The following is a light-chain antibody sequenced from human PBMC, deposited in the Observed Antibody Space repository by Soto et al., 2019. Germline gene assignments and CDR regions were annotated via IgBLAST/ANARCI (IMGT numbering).Light chain of an antibody. CDR3: GTWDRSLSSWV. V-gene: IGLV1-51*01. Sequence: QSVLTQPPSVSAAPGQTVSISCSGSSSNIGSDYVSWYQQVLGTAPKILIYANNQRPSGIPDRFSGFKSGTSATLAITGLQAEDEAHYYCGTWDRSLSSWVFGGGTKVTVL. CDR1: SSNIGSDY. CDR2: ANN. J-gene: IGLJ3*02.